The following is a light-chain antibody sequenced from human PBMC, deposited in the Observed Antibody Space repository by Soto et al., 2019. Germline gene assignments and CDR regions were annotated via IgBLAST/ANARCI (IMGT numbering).Light chain of an antibody. CDR2: ATS. CDR3: QQSYKTPLT. Sequence: DIQMTQSPSSLSASVGDRVTITCRASQSISTFLNWYQQKPGKAPKLLIYATSSLQNGVPLRFSGSGSGTDFTLTISSLQPEDFATYYCQQSYKTPLTFGQGTEVEIK. V-gene: IGKV1-39*01. J-gene: IGKJ1*01. CDR1: QSISTF.